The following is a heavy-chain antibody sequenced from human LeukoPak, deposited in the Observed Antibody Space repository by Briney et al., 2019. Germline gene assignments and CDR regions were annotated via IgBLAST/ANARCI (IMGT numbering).Heavy chain of an antibody. D-gene: IGHD1-14*01. CDR1: GFTFGNSW. Sequence: GGSLRLSCAASGFTFGNSWVHWVRQAPGKGLVWVSLINADGSTATYADSVKGRLTISRDNARNTLSLQMNSLTIEDTAVYYCVVVVEPPDSDGFDVWGQGTMITVSS. CDR2: INADGSTA. V-gene: IGHV3-74*01. CDR3: VVVVEPPDSDGFDV. J-gene: IGHJ3*01.